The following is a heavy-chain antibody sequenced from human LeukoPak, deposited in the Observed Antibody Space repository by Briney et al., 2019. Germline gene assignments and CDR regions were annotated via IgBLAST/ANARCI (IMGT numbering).Heavy chain of an antibody. D-gene: IGHD6-13*01. Sequence: GGSLRLSCAASGFTFSSYGMSWVRQAPGKGLEWVSAISGSGGSTYYADSVKGRFTISRDNSKNTLYLQMNSLRAEDTAVYYCAKDPSSSWFGDYFDYWGQGTLVTVSS. J-gene: IGHJ4*02. CDR2: ISGSGGST. CDR1: GFTFSSYG. CDR3: AKDPSSSWFGDYFDY. V-gene: IGHV3-23*01.